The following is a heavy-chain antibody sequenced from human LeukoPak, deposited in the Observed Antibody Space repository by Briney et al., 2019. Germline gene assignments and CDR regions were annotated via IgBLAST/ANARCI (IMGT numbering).Heavy chain of an antibody. CDR1: GGSISYYY. D-gene: IGHD1-26*01. CDR2: IYYSGST. CDR3: AGLQGSRAIDY. Sequence: PSETLSLTCTVSGGSISYYYWSWIRQPPGKGLEWIGHIYYSGSTNYNPSLQSRVTISVDTSKHQFSLILSSVTAADTAVYYCAGLQGSRAIDYWGQGTLVTVSS. J-gene: IGHJ4*02. V-gene: IGHV4-59*08.